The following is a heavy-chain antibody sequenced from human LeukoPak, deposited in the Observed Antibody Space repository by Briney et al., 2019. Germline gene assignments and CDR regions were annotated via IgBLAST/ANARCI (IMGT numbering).Heavy chain of an antibody. D-gene: IGHD6-13*01. Sequence: GGSLRLSCAASGFTFSSYAMSWVRQAPGKGLEWVSAISGSGGSTYYADSVKGRFTISRDNSKNTLYLQMNSLRAEDTAVYYCARVFFVEQQLVLSGAFDIWGQGTMVTVSS. CDR1: GFTFSSYA. V-gene: IGHV3-23*01. J-gene: IGHJ3*02. CDR2: ISGSGGST. CDR3: ARVFFVEQQLVLSGAFDI.